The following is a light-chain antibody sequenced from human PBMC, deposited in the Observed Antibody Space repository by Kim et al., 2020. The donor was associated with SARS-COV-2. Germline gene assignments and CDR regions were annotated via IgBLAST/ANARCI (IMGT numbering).Light chain of an antibody. V-gene: IGKV3-20*01. CDR2: GAS. CDR3: QQYGTLPIT. CDR1: QNLISSY. Sequence: SPGERATLSCKASQNLISSYLAWYQKKPGQPPRLLIYGASSRATGVADRFSGSGSGTDYTFTISRLEPEDFAVYYCQQYGTLPITFGPGTNVDIK. J-gene: IGKJ3*01.